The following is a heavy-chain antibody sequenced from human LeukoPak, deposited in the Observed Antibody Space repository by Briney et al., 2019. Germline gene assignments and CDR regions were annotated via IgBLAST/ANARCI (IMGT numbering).Heavy chain of an antibody. V-gene: IGHV3-48*01. CDR3: ARVGAHFGRYYFDY. J-gene: IGHJ4*02. D-gene: IGHD3-10*01. Sequence: GGSLRLSCTASGFTFSSYSMNWVRQAPGKGLEWVSYISSSSSTIYYADSVKGRFTISRDNAKNSLYLQMNSLRAEDTAVYYCARVGAHFGRYYFDYWGQGTLVTVSS. CDR1: GFTFSSYS. CDR2: ISSSSSTI.